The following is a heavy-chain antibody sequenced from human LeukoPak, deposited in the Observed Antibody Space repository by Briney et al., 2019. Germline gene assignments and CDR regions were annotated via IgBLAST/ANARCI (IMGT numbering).Heavy chain of an antibody. D-gene: IGHD3-16*02. CDR1: GLMFSTSG. J-gene: IGHJ4*02. CDR3: AKGLPSYSLMITFGGVIVPPFDY. Sequence: GGSLRLSCAASGLMFSTSGMSWVRQAPGKGLEWVSAISGSGGSTYYADSVKGRFTISRDNSKNTLYLQMNSLRAEDTAVYYCAKGLPSYSLMITFGGVIVPPFDYWGQGTLVTVSS. V-gene: IGHV3-23*01. CDR2: ISGSGGST.